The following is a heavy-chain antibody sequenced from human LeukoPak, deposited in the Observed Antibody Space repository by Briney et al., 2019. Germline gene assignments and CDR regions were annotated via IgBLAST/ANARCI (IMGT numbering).Heavy chain of an antibody. D-gene: IGHD2-2*01. CDR2: ISAHNGNT. J-gene: IGHJ4*02. Sequence: ASVKVSCKASGYTFTSYGISWVRQAPGRGLEWMAWISAHNGNTNYAQNLRDRVTLTTDTSTSTVYMELRSLRSDDTAVYYCARSKTSCSSTSCYDPFDYWGQGTLVTVSS. CDR1: GYTFTSYG. V-gene: IGHV1-18*01. CDR3: ARSKTSCSSTSCYDPFDY.